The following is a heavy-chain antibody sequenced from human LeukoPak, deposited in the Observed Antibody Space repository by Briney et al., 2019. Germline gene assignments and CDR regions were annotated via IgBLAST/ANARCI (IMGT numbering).Heavy chain of an antibody. V-gene: IGHV1-2*02. CDR1: GYTFTGCY. CDR2: INPDSGGT. Sequence: ASVKVSCKASGYTFTGCYMHWVRQAPGQGLEWMGWINPDSGGTNYAQKFQGRVTMTRDTSISTAYMELSRLRSDDTAVYSCARYVSVGRWLQYHYFDYWGQGTLVTVSS. J-gene: IGHJ4*02. CDR3: ARYVSVGRWLQYHYFDY. D-gene: IGHD5-24*01.